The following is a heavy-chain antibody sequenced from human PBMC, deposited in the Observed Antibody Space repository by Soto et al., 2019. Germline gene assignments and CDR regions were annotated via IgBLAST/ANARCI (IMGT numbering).Heavy chain of an antibody. D-gene: IGHD3-10*01. Sequence: GGSLRLSCAASGFTFSSYDMHWVRQATGKGLEWVSAIGTAGDTYYPGSVKGRFTISRENAKNSLYLQMNSLRAGDTAVYYCAREAYGSTYYYYMDVWGKGTTVTVSS. CDR1: GFTFSSYD. CDR3: AREAYGSTYYYYMDV. CDR2: IGTAGDT. V-gene: IGHV3-13*01. J-gene: IGHJ6*03.